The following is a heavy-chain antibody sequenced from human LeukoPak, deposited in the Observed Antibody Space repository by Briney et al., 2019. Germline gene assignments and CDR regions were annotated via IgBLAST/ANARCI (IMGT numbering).Heavy chain of an antibody. J-gene: IGHJ4*02. CDR2: ISQDGSET. Sequence: PGGSLRLSCAASGFTFNSFFLNWVRLTLGRELEWVACISQDGSETFYMDSVRGRFTISRDNTKNSLYLQMDSLRAEDTAVYFCVRDLGHSRHYFEYWGQGTLVTVSS. V-gene: IGHV3-7*01. CDR1: GFTFNSFF. CDR3: VRDLGHSRHYFEY. D-gene: IGHD7-27*01.